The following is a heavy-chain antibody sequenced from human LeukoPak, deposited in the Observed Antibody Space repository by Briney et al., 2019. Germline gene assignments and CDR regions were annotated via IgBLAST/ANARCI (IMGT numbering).Heavy chain of an antibody. CDR3: AKASIAGAIGVLDY. CDR1: GFTFNNYW. J-gene: IGHJ4*02. V-gene: IGHV3-7*01. D-gene: IGHD1-26*01. CDR2: INQDGSGK. Sequence: GGSLRLSCAAFGFTFNNYWMSWVRQAPGKGLEWVANINQDGSGKHYEDSVKGRFTISRDNAKNSLYLQMNSLRAEDTAVYFCAKASIAGAIGVLDYWGQGTLVTVSS.